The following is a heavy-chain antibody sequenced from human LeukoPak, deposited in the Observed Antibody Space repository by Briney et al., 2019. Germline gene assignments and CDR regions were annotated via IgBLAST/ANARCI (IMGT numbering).Heavy chain of an antibody. J-gene: IGHJ4*02. V-gene: IGHV4-59*11. D-gene: IGHD4-17*01. CDR2: ISHIGRT. CDR3: ARDLVTVTKGFDI. Sequence: PSETLSLTCAVSGDSFSSHYWTWIRQSPGTGLEWIGYISHIGRTNYNPSLKSRVTISIDTSKNQFSLKLRSVTAADTAVYYCARDLVTVTKGFDIWGQGTLVTVSS. CDR1: GDSFSSHY.